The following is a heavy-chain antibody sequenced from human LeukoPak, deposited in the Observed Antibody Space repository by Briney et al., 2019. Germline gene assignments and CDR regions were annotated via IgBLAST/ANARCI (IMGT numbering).Heavy chain of an antibody. D-gene: IGHD2/OR15-2a*01. CDR2: INPNSGGT. V-gene: IGHV1-2*06. J-gene: IGHJ4*02. CDR3: ARWPVFLDYGDS. CDR1: GYTFTGYY. Sequence: EASVKVSCKASGYTFTGYYMHWVRQAPGQGLEWMGRINPNSGGTNYAQKFQGRVTMTRDTSISTAYMELSRLRSDDTAVYYCARWPVFLDYGDSWGQGTLVTVSS.